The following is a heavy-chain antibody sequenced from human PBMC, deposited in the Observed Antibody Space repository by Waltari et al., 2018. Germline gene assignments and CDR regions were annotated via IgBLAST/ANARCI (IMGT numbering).Heavy chain of an antibody. Sequence: EVQLLESGGGLVKPGGSLTLSCAASGFIFSKCAMMWVRLAPGTGLEGGQAIRVRRGITNAAESRKGRFTISRDNSKNTLYLQINSVRAEDTAKYYCAKGRGNGLYIIDGFEIWGQGTMLTVSS. V-gene: IGHV3-23*01. D-gene: IGHD3-10*01. CDR1: GFIFSKCA. CDR3: AKGRGNGLYIIDGFEI. J-gene: IGHJ3*02. CDR2: IRVRRGIT.